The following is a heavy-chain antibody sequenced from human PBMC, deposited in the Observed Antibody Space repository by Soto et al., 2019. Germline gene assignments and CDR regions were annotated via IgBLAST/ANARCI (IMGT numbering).Heavy chain of an antibody. J-gene: IGHJ5*02. D-gene: IGHD3-10*01. CDR2: IIPIFGTA. CDR3: ARYGQYGNWFDP. Sequence: QVQLVQSGADVKKPGSSVKVSCKASGGTFISYAISWVRQAPGQGLEWMGGIIPIFGTANYAQKFQGRVTITADKSTSTAYMELSSLRSEDTAVYYCARYGQYGNWFDPWGQGTLVTVSS. CDR1: GGTFISYA. V-gene: IGHV1-69*06.